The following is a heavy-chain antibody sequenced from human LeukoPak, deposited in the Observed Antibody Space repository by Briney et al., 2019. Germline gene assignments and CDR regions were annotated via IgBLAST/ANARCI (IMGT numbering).Heavy chain of an antibody. Sequence: PGGALRLSCSASGFSFSDYDMNWVRQAPGKGLEWVSAISGRASHVYYGESVKGRFTISRDNAKNSLYLQLDSLGVEDTAVYYCGRAFPPLRTSSAGDLWGQGTLVIVSS. CDR1: GFSFSDYD. D-gene: IGHD3-16*01. CDR2: ISGRASHV. J-gene: IGHJ1*01. CDR3: GRAFPPLRTSSAGDL. V-gene: IGHV3-21*01.